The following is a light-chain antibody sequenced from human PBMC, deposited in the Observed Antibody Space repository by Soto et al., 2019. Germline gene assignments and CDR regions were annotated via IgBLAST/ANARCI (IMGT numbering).Light chain of an antibody. J-gene: IGLJ2*01. CDR1: TSDIGAYNY. CDR2: EVT. CDR3: SSYTRTGTLI. V-gene: IGLV2-14*01. Sequence: QSVLAHPASVSGSPGQSITIPCTGTTSDIGAYNYVSWYQQHPNKVPKLIIYEVTQRPSGFSSRFSGSKSGNTASLTISGLQAEDEADYYCSSYTRTGTLIFGGGTKLTVL.